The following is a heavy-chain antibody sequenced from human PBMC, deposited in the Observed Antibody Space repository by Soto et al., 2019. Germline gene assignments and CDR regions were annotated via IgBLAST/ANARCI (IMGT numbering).Heavy chain of an antibody. J-gene: IGHJ5*02. V-gene: IGHV1-46*01. Sequence: ASVKVSCKASGYTFTSYYMHWVRQAPGQGLERMGIINPSGGSTSYAQKFQGRVTMTRDTSKNQFSLKLTSVTAADTAVYYCARVGRLITAAGLLDAWGQGTLVTVSS. CDR2: INPSGGST. CDR3: ARVGRLITAAGLLDA. D-gene: IGHD6-13*01. CDR1: GYTFTSYY.